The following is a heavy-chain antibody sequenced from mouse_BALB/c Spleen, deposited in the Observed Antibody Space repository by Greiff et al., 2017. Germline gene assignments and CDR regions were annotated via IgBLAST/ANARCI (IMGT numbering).Heavy chain of an antibody. CDR1: GYTFTDYY. J-gene: IGHJ3*01. D-gene: IGHD4-1*01. CDR2: IYPGSGNT. Sequence: QVQLQQSGAELARPGASVKLSCKASGYTFTDYYINWVKQRTGQGPEWIGEIYPGSGNTYYNEKFKGKATLTADKSSSTAYMQLSSLTSEDSAVYFCARAGTEAWFAYWGQGTLVTVSA. V-gene: IGHV1-77*01. CDR3: ARAGTEAWFAY.